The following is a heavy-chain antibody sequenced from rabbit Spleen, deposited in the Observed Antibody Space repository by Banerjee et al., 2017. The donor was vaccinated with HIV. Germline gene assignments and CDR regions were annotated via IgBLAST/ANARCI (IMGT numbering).Heavy chain of an antibody. D-gene: IGHD1-1*01. CDR2: INTATAKA. CDR1: GVSFSSSSY. V-gene: IGHV1S45*01. CDR3: ARDLTDVIGWNFKL. Sequence: QEQLEESGGGLVKPEGSLTLTCKASGVSFSSSSYICWVRQAPGKGLEWIACINTATAKAVYANWAKGRFTISTTSSTTVTLQMTSLTAADTATYFCARDLTDVIGWNFKLWGPGTLVTVS. J-gene: IGHJ4*01.